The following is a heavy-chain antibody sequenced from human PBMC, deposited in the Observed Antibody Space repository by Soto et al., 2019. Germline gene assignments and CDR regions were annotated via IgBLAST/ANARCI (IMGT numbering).Heavy chain of an antibody. CDR1: GVTFSSYS. V-gene: IGHV3-21*01. CDR2: VSNGGSYR. Sequence: EVQLVESGGGLVKPGASLRLACAGSGVTFSSYSFNWVRQAPGKGLEWVSSVSNGGSYRYYADSVKGRFTISRDNAENSAFLPMDSPRGQDTAVYYFSRGLDPLDVRGQGDTGTGSP. CDR3: SRGLDPLDV. J-gene: IGHJ6*01. D-gene: IGHD2-21*01.